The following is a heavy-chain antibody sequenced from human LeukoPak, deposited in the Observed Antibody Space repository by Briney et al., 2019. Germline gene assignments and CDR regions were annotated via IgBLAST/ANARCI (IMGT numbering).Heavy chain of an antibody. CDR3: GRDQGGR. V-gene: IGHV4-34*01. J-gene: IGHJ4*02. CDR2: INHSGST. D-gene: IGHD1-26*01. CDR1: GGSFSDYS. Sequence: PSETLSLTCAVYGGSFSDYSWTWIRQPPGKGLEWIGEINHSGSTNYNPSLKSRVTMSVATSKNQFSLKLTSVTAADTAVYYCGRDQGGRWAQGTLVTVSS.